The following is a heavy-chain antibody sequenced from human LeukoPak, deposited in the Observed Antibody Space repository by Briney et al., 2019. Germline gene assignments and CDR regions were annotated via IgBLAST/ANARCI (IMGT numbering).Heavy chain of an antibody. J-gene: IGHJ4*02. CDR2: IYHSGST. CDR1: GGSLSSGGYY. Sequence: PSETLSLTCTVSGGSLSSGGYYWSWIRQPPGKGLEWIGYIYHSGSTYYNPSLKSRVTISVDRSKNQFSLKLSSVTAADTAVYYCARCRGITIFGVVICEGFDYWGQGTLVTVSS. V-gene: IGHV4-30-2*01. CDR3: ARCRGITIFGVVICEGFDY. D-gene: IGHD3-3*01.